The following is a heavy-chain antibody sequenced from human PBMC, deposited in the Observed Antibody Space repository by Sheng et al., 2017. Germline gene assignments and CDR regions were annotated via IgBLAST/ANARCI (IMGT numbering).Heavy chain of an antibody. CDR2: IYYSGST. CDR3: ASLGRWELLRYYYGMDV. CDR1: GGSISSSSYY. J-gene: IGHJ6*02. Sequence: QLQLQESGPGLVKPSETLSLTCTVSGGSISSSSYYWGWIRQPPGKGLEWIGSIYYSGSTYYNPSLKSRVTISVDTSKNQFSLKLSSVTAADTAVYYCASLGRWELLRYYYGMDVWGQGDHGHRLL. V-gene: IGHV4-39*07. D-gene: IGHD1-26*01.